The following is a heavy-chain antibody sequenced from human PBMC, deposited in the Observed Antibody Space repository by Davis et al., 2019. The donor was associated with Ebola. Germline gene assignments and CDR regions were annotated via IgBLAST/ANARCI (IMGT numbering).Heavy chain of an antibody. Sequence: GESLKISCAASGFTFSSYAMHWVRQAPGKGLEWVAVISYDGSNKYYADSVKGRFTISRDNSKNTLYLQMNSLRAEDTAVFYCARDRFASGSYYNGRLDYWGQGALVTVSS. CDR2: ISYDGSNK. J-gene: IGHJ4*02. CDR3: ARDRFASGSYYNGRLDY. D-gene: IGHD3-10*01. CDR1: GFTFSSYA. V-gene: IGHV3-30-3*01.